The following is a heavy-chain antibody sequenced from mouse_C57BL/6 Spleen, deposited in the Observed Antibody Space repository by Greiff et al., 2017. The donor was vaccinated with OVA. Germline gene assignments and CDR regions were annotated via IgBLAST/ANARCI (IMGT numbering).Heavy chain of an antibody. CDR3: ARLDGYSFAY. CDR1: GFTFSDYY. V-gene: IGHV5-16*01. J-gene: IGHJ3*01. Sequence: EVKLVESAGGLVQPGSSMKLSCTASGFTFSDYYMAWVRQVPEKGLEWVANINYDGSSTYYLDSLKSRFIISRDNAKNILYLQMSSLKSEDTATYYCARLDGYSFAYWGQGTLVTVSA. D-gene: IGHD2-3*01. CDR2: INYDGSST.